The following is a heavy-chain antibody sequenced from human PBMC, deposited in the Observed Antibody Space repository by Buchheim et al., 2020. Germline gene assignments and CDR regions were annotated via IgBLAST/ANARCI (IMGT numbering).Heavy chain of an antibody. D-gene: IGHD1-26*01. CDR2: INHSGST. J-gene: IGHJ5*02. CDR1: GGSFSGYY. V-gene: IGHV4-34*01. CDR3: ARKGRSGSFRNWFDP. Sequence: QVQLQQWGAGLLKPSETLSLTCAVYGGSFSGYYWSWIRQPPGKGLEWIGEINHSGSTNYNPSLKRRVTISVATSKNQFSLKLSSVTAADTAVYYCARKGRSGSFRNWFDPWGQGTL.